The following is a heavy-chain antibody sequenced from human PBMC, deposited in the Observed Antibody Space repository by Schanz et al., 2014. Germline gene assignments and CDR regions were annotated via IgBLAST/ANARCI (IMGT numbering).Heavy chain of an antibody. D-gene: IGHD4-17*01. CDR3: ARDAVTSVLTPGFYY. J-gene: IGHJ4*02. Sequence: QVELVESGGGLVKPGGSLRLSCAPSGFTFRDYYMAWVRQAPGKGLEWVAVIRYDGRNKNFVESVKGRFTISRDNSNNTVYLQMNTLRAEDTAVYYCARDAVTSVLTPGFYYWGQGTLVTVSS. CDR2: IRYDGRNK. CDR1: GFTFRDYY. V-gene: IGHV3-33*08.